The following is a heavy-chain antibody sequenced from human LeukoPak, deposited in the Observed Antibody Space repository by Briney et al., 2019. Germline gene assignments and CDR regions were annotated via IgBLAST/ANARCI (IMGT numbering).Heavy chain of an antibody. Sequence: ASVKVSCKASGYTFTGYYMHWVRQAPGQGLEWMGWINPNSGGTNYAQKFQGRVTMTRDTSISTAYMELSRLRSDDTAVYYRARGKRYNNQSKYRNTYYFDYWGQGTLVTVSS. V-gene: IGHV1-2*02. CDR3: ARGKRYNNQSKYRNTYYFDY. D-gene: IGHD2/OR15-2a*01. CDR2: INPNSGGT. CDR1: GYTFTGYY. J-gene: IGHJ4*02.